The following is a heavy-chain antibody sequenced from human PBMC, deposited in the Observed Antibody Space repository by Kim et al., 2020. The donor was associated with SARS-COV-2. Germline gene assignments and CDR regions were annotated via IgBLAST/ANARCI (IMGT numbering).Heavy chain of an antibody. J-gene: IGHJ4*02. CDR1: GFSVTSTW. CDR3: TSFSQ. V-gene: IGHV3-15*01. CDR2: VKSKAGGGTT. Sequence: GGSLRLSCAASGFSVTSTWMNWVRRAPGKGLEWVGRVKSKAGGGTTDYGAPVKGRFSISRDDSKNTLFLHMNSLQVEDTAIYYCTSFSQWGQGTLVTVSS.